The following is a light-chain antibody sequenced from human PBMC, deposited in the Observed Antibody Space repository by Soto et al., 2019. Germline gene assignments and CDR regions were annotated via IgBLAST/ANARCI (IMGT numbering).Light chain of an antibody. CDR1: RSDVGGYNY. CDR3: NSYTGSTTWV. J-gene: IGLJ3*02. CDR2: DVS. Sequence: QSALTQPASVSGSPGQSITISCTGTRSDVGGYNYVSWYQQHSGKAPKLIIYDVSDRPSGVSNRFSGSKSGNTASLTISGLQVEDEADYYCNSYTGSTTWVFGGGTQLTVL. V-gene: IGLV2-14*01.